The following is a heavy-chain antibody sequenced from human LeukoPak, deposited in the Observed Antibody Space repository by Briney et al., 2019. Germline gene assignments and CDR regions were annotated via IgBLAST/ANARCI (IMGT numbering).Heavy chain of an antibody. CDR2: INQDGSEK. J-gene: IGHJ4*02. D-gene: IGHD3-10*01. Sequence: PGGSLRLSCAASGFTFSSYWMNWVRQAPGKGLDWVANINQDGSEKYYVDSVKGRFTISRDNGKNSLYLQLNSLRAEDTAVYYCAREGRGEYFDYWGQGTLVTASS. V-gene: IGHV3-7*01. CDR1: GFTFSSYW. CDR3: AREGRGEYFDY.